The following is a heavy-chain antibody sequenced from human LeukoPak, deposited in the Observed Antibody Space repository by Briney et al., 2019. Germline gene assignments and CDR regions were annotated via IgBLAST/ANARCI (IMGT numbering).Heavy chain of an antibody. V-gene: IGHV3-49*04. Sequence: GGSLRSSCIGSGFNFGDYAMTWVRQAPGKGLEWVGFIRSKAFGATTESVASVKGRFSISRDDSKTIAYLQMNSLKAEDTAIYYCTRARGGYTSGIDYWGQGTLVTVSS. CDR1: GFNFGDYA. D-gene: IGHD6-19*01. CDR3: TRARGGYTSGIDY. J-gene: IGHJ4*02. CDR2: IRSKAFGATT.